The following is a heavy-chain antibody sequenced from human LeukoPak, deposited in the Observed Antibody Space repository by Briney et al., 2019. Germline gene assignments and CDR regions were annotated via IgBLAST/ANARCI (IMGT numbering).Heavy chain of an antibody. CDR3: ARDGITMTPGRFDY. Sequence: GASVKVSCKASGYTFTGYYMHWVRQAPGQGLEWMGWINPNSGGTNYAQKFQGRVTMTRDTSISTAYMELSRLRSDDTAVYYCARDGITMTPGRFDYWGQGTLVTVSS. CDR1: GYTFTGYY. D-gene: IGHD3-22*01. V-gene: IGHV1-2*02. CDR2: INPNSGGT. J-gene: IGHJ4*02.